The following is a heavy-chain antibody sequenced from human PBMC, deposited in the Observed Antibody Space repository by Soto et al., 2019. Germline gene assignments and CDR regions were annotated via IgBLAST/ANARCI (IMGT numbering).Heavy chain of an antibody. CDR3: ARGFTYYGSGSYRDLYYYYGMDV. CDR2: LHYSGST. J-gene: IGHJ6*02. V-gene: IGHV4-59*12. Sequence: SETLSLTCSVSGGSSNSYYWSWIRQPPGKGLEWIGYLHYSGSTNYNPSNKSRVTISVNTSKNQFSLKLSSVTVADTAVYYCARGFTYYGSGSYRDLYYYYGMDVWGQGTTVT. D-gene: IGHD3-10*01. CDR1: GGSSNSYY.